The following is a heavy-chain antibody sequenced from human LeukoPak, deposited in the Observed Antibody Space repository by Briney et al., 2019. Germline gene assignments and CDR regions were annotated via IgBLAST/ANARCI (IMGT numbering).Heavy chain of an antibody. CDR1: GFTFSRYS. CDR2: ISGSSTI. Sequence: GGSLRLSCAASGFTFSRYSMDWVRQAPGKGLEWISYISGSSTIYYADSVKGRFTISRDNSKNSLYLQMNSLRTEDTALYYCAKEVYSGSYPYYFDYWGQGTLVTVSS. D-gene: IGHD1-26*01. V-gene: IGHV3-48*04. J-gene: IGHJ4*02. CDR3: AKEVYSGSYPYYFDY.